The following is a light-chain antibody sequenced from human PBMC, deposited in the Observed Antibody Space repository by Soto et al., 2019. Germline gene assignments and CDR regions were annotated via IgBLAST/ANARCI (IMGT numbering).Light chain of an antibody. CDR3: QQYDNSIT. CDR2: GAS. V-gene: IGKV3-20*01. CDR1: QSVSSNN. Sequence: EIVLTQSPGTLSLSPGETATLSCRASQSVSSNNLAWYHQKPGQTPRLLIYGASSRATGIPDRFSGSGSGTDFTLTISRLEPEDFAVYYCQQYDNSITFGPGTRLEIE. J-gene: IGKJ5*01.